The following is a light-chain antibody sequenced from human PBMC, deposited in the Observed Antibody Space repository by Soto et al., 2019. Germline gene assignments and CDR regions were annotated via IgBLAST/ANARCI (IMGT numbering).Light chain of an antibody. Sequence: QALVTQEPSLTVAPGGTVTLTCGSSTGDVTNGRWPYWFQQRPGQVPRTLIHDTSNKHPWTPARFSGSLLGGKAALTLSGAQPEDEAVYYCLLFYDGVAVFGGGTQLTV. V-gene: IGLV7-46*01. J-gene: IGLJ7*01. CDR2: DTS. CDR1: TGDVTNGRW. CDR3: LLFYDGVAV.